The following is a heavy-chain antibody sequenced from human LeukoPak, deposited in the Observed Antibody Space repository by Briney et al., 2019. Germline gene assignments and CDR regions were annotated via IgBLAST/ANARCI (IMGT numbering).Heavy chain of an antibody. CDR1: GFTFSSYS. CDR3: ARGDYGDAHFDY. J-gene: IGHJ4*02. D-gene: IGHD4-17*01. Sequence: GGSLRLSCAASGFTFSSYSMNWVRQAPGKGLEWVSSISSSSSYIYYADSVKGRFTISRDNAKNSLYLQMNSLRAEDTAVYYCARGDYGDAHFDYWGQGTLVTVSS. CDR2: ISSSSSYI. V-gene: IGHV3-21*01.